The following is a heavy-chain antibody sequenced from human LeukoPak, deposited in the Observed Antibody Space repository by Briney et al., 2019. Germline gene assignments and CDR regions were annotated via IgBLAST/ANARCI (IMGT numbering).Heavy chain of an antibody. CDR3: ARGQGPYDILTGFDY. J-gene: IGHJ4*02. CDR1: GFTFSSYE. D-gene: IGHD3-9*01. Sequence: GGALRLSCAASGFTFSSYEMNWVRQAPGKGLEWVSYISSSGSTIYYADSVKGRFTISRDNAKNSLYLQMNSLRAEDTAVYYCARGQGPYDILTGFDYWGQGTLVTVSS. V-gene: IGHV3-48*03. CDR2: ISSSGSTI.